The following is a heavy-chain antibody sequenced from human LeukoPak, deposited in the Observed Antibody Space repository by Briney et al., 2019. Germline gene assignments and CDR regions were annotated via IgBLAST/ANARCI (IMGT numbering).Heavy chain of an antibody. D-gene: IGHD3-22*01. J-gene: IGHJ4*02. Sequence: PGRSLRLSCAASGFTFSTYAMHWVRQAPGKGLEWVAVISYDGSNKYYADSVKGRFTISRDNSKNTLYLQMNSLRAEDTAVYYCAKGIVVVPKALDYWGQGTLVTVSS. V-gene: IGHV3-30*04. CDR3: AKGIVVVPKALDY. CDR2: ISYDGSNK. CDR1: GFTFSTYA.